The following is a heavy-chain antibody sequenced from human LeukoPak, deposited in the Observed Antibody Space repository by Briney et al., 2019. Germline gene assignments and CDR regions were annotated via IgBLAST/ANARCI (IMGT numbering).Heavy chain of an antibody. J-gene: IGHJ4*02. CDR1: GGSISSGGYY. Sequence: IPSQTLSLTCTVSGGSISSGGYYWSWIRQPPGKGLEWIGEINHSGSTNYNPSLKSRVTISVDTSKNQFSLKLSSVTAADTAVYYCARGKDCSGGSCLDNLDYWGQGTLVTVSS. CDR3: ARGKDCSGGSCLDNLDY. V-gene: IGHV4-30-2*01. CDR2: INHSGST. D-gene: IGHD2-15*01.